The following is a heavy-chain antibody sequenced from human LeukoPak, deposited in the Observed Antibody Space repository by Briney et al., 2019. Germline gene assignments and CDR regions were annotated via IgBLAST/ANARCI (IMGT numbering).Heavy chain of an antibody. J-gene: IGHJ4*02. CDR2: ISSSGSTI. Sequence: GGSLRLSCAASGFTFSSYNINWVRQAPGKGLEWVSYISSSGSTIYYADSVKGRFTISRDNAKNSLYLQMNSLRAEDTAVYYCARETGWLRYGNDYWGQGTLVTVSS. V-gene: IGHV3-48*04. CDR1: GFTFSSYN. CDR3: ARETGWLRYGNDY. D-gene: IGHD5-12*01.